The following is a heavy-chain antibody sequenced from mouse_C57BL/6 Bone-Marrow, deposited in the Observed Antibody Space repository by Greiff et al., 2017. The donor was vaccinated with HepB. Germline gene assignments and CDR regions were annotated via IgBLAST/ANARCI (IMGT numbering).Heavy chain of an antibody. J-gene: IGHJ1*03. V-gene: IGHV5-12*01. Sequence: EVHLVESGGGLVQPGGSLKLSCAASGFTFSDYYMYWVRQTPEKRLEWVAYISNGGGSTYYPDTVKGRFTISRDNAKNTLYLQMSRLKSEDTAMDDVARSYYSNPWYFDVWGTGTTVTVSS. CDR3: ARSYYSNPWYFDV. CDR2: ISNGGGST. D-gene: IGHD2-5*01. CDR1: GFTFSDYY.